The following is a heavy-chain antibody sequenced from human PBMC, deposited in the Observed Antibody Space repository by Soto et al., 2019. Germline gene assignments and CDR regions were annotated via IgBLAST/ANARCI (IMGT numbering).Heavy chain of an antibody. V-gene: IGHV3-48*02. Sequence: EVQLVESGGDLVQPGGSLRLSCVASGFTFSSYGMNWVRQGPGKGLEWLSSISKSGTTTYYADSVKGRFTISRDNSKNSLYVQMNGLRDEDMAVYYGAKNGYCVSSSCFFLPDVWGQGPRSPSP. D-gene: IGHD2-2*03. CDR1: GFTFSSYG. CDR3: AKNGYCVSSSCFFLPDV. CDR2: ISKSGTTT. J-gene: IGHJ6*02.